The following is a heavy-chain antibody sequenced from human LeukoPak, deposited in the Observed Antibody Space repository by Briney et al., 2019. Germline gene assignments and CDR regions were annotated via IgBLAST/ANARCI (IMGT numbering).Heavy chain of an antibody. CDR2: INPNSGNT. Sequence: WASVKVSCKASGYTFTGYYMHWVRQAPGQGLEWMGWINPNSGNTGYAQKFQGRVTMTRNTSISTAYMELSSLRSEDTAVYYCAIETMVRGVSAVWGKGTTVTISS. J-gene: IGHJ6*04. D-gene: IGHD3-10*01. V-gene: IGHV1-8*02. CDR1: GYTFTGYY. CDR3: AIETMVRGVSAV.